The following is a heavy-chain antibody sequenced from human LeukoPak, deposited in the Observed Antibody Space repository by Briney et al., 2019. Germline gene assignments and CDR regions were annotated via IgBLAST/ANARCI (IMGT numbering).Heavy chain of an antibody. V-gene: IGHV3-7*01. CDR3: ARVVPCSSSSCYSLHYYMDV. D-gene: IGHD2-15*01. CDR1: GFTFSNNW. J-gene: IGHJ6*03. CDR2: IKEDGSET. Sequence: PGGSLRLSCAASGFTFSNNWMTWVRQAPGKGLEWVANIKEDGSETYYVDSVRGRFIVSRDNAKNSLYLQMSRLSAADPAIYYCARVVPCSSSSCYSLHYYMDVWGKGTTVTVSS.